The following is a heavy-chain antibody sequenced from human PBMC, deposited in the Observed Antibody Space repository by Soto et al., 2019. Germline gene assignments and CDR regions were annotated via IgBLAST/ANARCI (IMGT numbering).Heavy chain of an antibody. V-gene: IGHV3-21*01. CDR1: GFTFSSYS. CDR3: YYGGSPDAFDI. CDR2: ISSSSSYI. Sequence: GSLRLSCAASGFTFSSYSMNWVRQAPGKGLEWVSSISSSSSYIYYADSVKGRFTISRDNAKNSLYLQMNSLRAEDTAVYYCYYGGSPDAFDIWGQGTMVTVSS. D-gene: IGHD4-17*01. J-gene: IGHJ3*02.